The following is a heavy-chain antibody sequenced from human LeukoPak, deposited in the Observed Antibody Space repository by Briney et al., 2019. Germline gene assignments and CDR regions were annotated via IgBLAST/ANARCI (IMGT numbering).Heavy chain of an antibody. J-gene: IGHJ6*03. Sequence: SETLSLTCTVSGSSISSSSYYWGWIRQPPGKGLEWIGNIYYSGSTYYNPSLKSRVTISLDTSKNQFSLKLSSVTAADTAVYYCASVRRGFGESSKYYAYYYMGVWGKGTTVTISS. V-gene: IGHV4-39*01. CDR3: ASVRRGFGESSKYYAYYYMGV. CDR2: IYYSGST. CDR1: GSSISSSSYY. D-gene: IGHD3-10*01.